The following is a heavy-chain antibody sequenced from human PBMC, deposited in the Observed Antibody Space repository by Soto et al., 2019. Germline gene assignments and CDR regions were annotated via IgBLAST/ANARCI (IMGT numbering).Heavy chain of an antibody. V-gene: IGHV4-39*07. CDR2: IHSSGSA. J-gene: IGHJ4*02. CDR1: GGSISSSSITYY. D-gene: IGHD3-9*01. Sequence: SETLSLTCTVSGGSISSSSITYYWGLIRQPPGKGPEWIGGIHSSGSAYYNPSLKSRVTISVDTSKNQFSLKLSSVTAADTAVYYCAGHYDILTGYYGTLYYWGQGTLVTVSS. CDR3: AGHYDILTGYYGTLYY.